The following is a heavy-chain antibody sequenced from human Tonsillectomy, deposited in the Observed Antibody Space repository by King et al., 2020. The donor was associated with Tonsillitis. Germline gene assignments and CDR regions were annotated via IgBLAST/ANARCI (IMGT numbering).Heavy chain of an antibody. V-gene: IGHV3-23*04. J-gene: IGHJ4*02. D-gene: IGHD3-3*01. CDR2: ICVGGGSK. CDR1: GFTFISYA. CDR3: AKDLTYYDFWSGSNFDY. Sequence: VQLVESGGGLVQPGGSLRLSWAASGFTFISYAMSCVRQSPGKGLEWVSAICVGGGSKDYADSVKGRFTTPIDNSKNTLYLQMNRLVAEYRAVYYCAKDLTYYDFWSGSNFDYWGQGTLVTVSS.